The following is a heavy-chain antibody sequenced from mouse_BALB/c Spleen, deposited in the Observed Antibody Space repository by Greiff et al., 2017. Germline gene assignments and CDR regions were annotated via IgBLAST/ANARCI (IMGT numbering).Heavy chain of an antibody. CDR2: IYPGDGDT. D-gene: IGHD2-1*01. J-gene: IGHJ3*01. Sequence: VQLQQSGAELARPGASVKLSCKASGYTFTSYWMQWVKQRPGQGLEWIGAIYPGDGDTRYTQKFKGKATLTADKSSSTAYMELSSLTSEDSAVYYCARGEDYYGNYEDFAYWGQGTLVTVSA. V-gene: IGHV1-87*01. CDR3: ARGEDYYGNYEDFAY. CDR1: GYTFTSYW.